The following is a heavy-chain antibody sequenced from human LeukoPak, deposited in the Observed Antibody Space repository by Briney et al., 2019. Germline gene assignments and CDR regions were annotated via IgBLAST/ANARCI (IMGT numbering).Heavy chain of an antibody. CDR2: IYYSGST. D-gene: IGHD4-23*01. CDR1: GGSISSGGYY. J-gene: IGHJ4*02. V-gene: IGHV4-31*03. CDR3: ARVRDGGIDY. Sequence: TLSLTCTVSGGSISSGGYYWSWIRQRPGKGLEWIGYIYYSGSTYYNPSLKSRVTISVDTSKNQFSLKLSSVTAADTAVYYCARVRDGGIDYWGQGTLVTVSS.